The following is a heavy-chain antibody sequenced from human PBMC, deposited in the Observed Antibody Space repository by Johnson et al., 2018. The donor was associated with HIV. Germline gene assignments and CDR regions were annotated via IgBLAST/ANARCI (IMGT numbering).Heavy chain of an antibody. CDR2: IKQDGSEK. CDR1: GFTFSSYW. CDR3: ATRDPTHRPGVFDI. V-gene: IGHV3-7*01. J-gene: IGHJ3*02. D-gene: IGHD1-14*01. Sequence: EQLEESGGGVVQPGGSLRLSCAASGFTFSSYWMSWVRQAPGKGLEWVANIKQDGSEKNYVDSVKGRFIISRDNAKNSLYLQMNSLRAEDTAVYYCATRDPTHRPGVFDIWGQGTMVTVSS.